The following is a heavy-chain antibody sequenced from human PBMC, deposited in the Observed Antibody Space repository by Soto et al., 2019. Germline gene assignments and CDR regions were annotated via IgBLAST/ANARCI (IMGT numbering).Heavy chain of an antibody. CDR1: GGSISSSSYY. J-gene: IGHJ6*03. V-gene: IGHV4-39*01. D-gene: IGHD3-3*01. CDR2: IYYSGST. Sequence: PSETLSLTCTVSGGSISSSSYYWGWIRQPPGKGLEWIGSIYYSGSTYYNPSLKSRVTISVDTSKNQFSLKLSSVTAADTAVYYCARHHLERGYYDFGSGYSGYYYYYMDVWGKGTTVTVSS. CDR3: ARHHLERGYYDFGSGYSGYYYYYMDV.